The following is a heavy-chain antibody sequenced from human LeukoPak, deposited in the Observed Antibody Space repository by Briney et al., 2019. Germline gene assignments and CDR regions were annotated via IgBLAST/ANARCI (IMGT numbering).Heavy chain of an antibody. CDR2: VSAYDGST. CDR3: ARGGRDGMDV. CDR1: GDSFTRYG. J-gene: IGHJ6*02. D-gene: IGHD3-10*01. Sequence: ASVKVSCKASGDSFTRYGFIWVRRAPGPGLEWMGWVSAYDGSTNYAQKIRGRVNMTTDASKNTVYMELRSLRFDDTAVYYCARGGRDGMDVWGQGTTVTVPS. V-gene: IGHV1-18*01.